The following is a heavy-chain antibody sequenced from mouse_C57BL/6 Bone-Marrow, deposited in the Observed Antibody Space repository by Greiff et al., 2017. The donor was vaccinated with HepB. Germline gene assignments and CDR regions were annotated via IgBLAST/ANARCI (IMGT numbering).Heavy chain of an antibody. CDR3: AREDYYGSSPMDY. CDR1: GYAFSSSW. Sequence: QVQLQQSGPELVKPGASVKISCKASGYAFSSSWMNWVKQRPGKGLEWIGRIYPGDGDTNYNGKFKGKATLTADKSSSTAYMQLSSLTSEDSAVYFCAREDYYGSSPMDYWGQGTSVTVSS. J-gene: IGHJ4*01. CDR2: IYPGDGDT. V-gene: IGHV1-82*01. D-gene: IGHD1-1*01.